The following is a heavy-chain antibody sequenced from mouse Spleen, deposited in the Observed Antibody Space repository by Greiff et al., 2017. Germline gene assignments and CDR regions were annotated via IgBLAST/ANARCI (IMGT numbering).Heavy chain of an antibody. CDR1: GFSFTSYG. D-gene: IGHD2-1*01. CDR2: IWRDGST. J-gene: IGHJ3*01. V-gene: IGHV2-6-1*01. CDR3: AGGNHGFAY. Sequence: VKLMESGPGLVAPSQSLSITCTISGFSFTSYGVHWVRQPPGKGLEWLVVIWRDGSTTYNSALKSRLSISKDNSKSQVFLKMNRLQTDDTAMYYCAGGNHGFAYWGQGTLVTVSA.